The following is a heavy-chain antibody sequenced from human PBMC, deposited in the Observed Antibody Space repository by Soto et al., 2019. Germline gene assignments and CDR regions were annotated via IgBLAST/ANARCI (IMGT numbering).Heavy chain of an antibody. CDR1: GGSISSGGYY. Sequence: SETLSLTCTVSGGSISSGGYYWSWIRQHPGKGLEWIGYIYYSGSTYYNPSLKSRVTISVDTSKNQFSLKLSSVTAADTAVYYCAGESGAAAADNWFDPGCEGTLVTVSS. V-gene: IGHV4-31*03. D-gene: IGHD6-13*01. J-gene: IGHJ5*02. CDR2: IYYSGST. CDR3: AGESGAAAADNWFDP.